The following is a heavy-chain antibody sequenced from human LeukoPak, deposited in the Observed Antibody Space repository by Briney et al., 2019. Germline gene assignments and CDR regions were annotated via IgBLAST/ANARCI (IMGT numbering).Heavy chain of an antibody. Sequence: GESLKISCKGSGYSFTSYWIGWVRQMPGKGLEWMGIIYSGDSDTRYSPSFQGQVTISADKSISTDYLQWSSLKASDTAMYYCARHPVYNWNDAAAPHFDYWGQGTLVTVSS. J-gene: IGHJ4*02. D-gene: IGHD1-1*01. V-gene: IGHV5-51*01. CDR2: IYSGDSDT. CDR1: GYSFTSYW. CDR3: ARHPVYNWNDAAAPHFDY.